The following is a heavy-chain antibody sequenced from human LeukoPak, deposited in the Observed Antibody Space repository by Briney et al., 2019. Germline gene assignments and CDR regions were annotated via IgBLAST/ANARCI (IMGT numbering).Heavy chain of an antibody. CDR2: INHSGST. CDR3: ARVGRDGYNWTFDY. Sequence: SETLSLTCAVYGGSFSGYYWGWIRQPPGKGLEWVGEINHSGSTNYNPSLKSRVSISVDTSKNQFSLKLSSVTAADTAVYYCARVGRDGYNWTFDYWGQGTLVTVSS. CDR1: GGSFSGYY. D-gene: IGHD5-24*01. V-gene: IGHV4-34*01. J-gene: IGHJ4*02.